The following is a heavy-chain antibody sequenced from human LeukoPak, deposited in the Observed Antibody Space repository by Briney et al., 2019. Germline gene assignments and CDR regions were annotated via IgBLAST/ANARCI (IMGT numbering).Heavy chain of an antibody. D-gene: IGHD2/OR15-2a*01. CDR1: GFTFSNYE. Sequence: GGSLRLSCVASGFTFSNYEMSWVRQAPGKGLEWVSYISSSGSSIYYAGSVKGRFTISRDNAKNSLYLQMNTLRAEDTAVYYCASPSMTYYYYYMDVWGRGTTVTVSS. CDR2: ISSSGSSI. V-gene: IGHV3-48*03. CDR3: ASPSMTYYYYYMDV. J-gene: IGHJ6*03.